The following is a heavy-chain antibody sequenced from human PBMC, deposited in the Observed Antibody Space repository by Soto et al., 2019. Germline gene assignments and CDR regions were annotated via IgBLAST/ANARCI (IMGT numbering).Heavy chain of an antibody. V-gene: IGHV3-30*18. Sequence: QVQLVESGGGVVQPGRSLRLSCAASGFTFSSYGMHWVRQATGKGLEWVAVISYDGSNKYYADSVKGRFTISRDNSKNTLYLQMNSLRAEDTAVYYCAKQGGSCQANNDYYYGMDVWGQGTTVTVSS. D-gene: IGHD2-15*01. J-gene: IGHJ6*02. CDR3: AKQGGSCQANNDYYYGMDV. CDR2: ISYDGSNK. CDR1: GFTFSSYG.